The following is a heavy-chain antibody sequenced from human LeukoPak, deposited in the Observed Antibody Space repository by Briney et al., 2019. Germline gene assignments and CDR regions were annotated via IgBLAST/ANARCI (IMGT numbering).Heavy chain of an antibody. V-gene: IGHV1-2*02. CDR1: GYTFTGYY. Sequence: GASVKLSCKASGYTFTGYYMHWVRQAPGQGLEWMGWINPNSGGTNYAQKFKGRVTMTRDTSNSTAYVELSRLRSDDTAVYYCARALEQQLTPIDYCDYWGQGTLVTVSS. CDR3: ARALEQQLTPIDYCDY. D-gene: IGHD6-13*01. CDR2: INPNSGGT. J-gene: IGHJ4*02.